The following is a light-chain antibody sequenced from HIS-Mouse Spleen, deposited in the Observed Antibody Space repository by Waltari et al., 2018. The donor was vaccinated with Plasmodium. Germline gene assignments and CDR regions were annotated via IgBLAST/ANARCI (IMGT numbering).Light chain of an antibody. CDR3: QQRSNWPSLT. V-gene: IGKV3-11*01. Sequence: VLPQSPATLSLSPAERATLSCRASQSVSSYLAWYQQKPGQAPRLLSYDASNRATGIPARFSGSGSGTDFTLTISSLEPEDFAVYYCQQRSNWPSLTFGGGTKVEIK. CDR1: QSVSSY. J-gene: IGKJ4*01. CDR2: DAS.